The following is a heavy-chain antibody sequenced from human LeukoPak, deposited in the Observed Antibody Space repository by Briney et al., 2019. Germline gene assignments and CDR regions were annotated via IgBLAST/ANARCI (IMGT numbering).Heavy chain of an antibody. J-gene: IGHJ4*02. V-gene: IGHV4-59*01. CDR1: GGSISSYY. Sequence: SGTLSLTCTVPGGSISSYYWSWIRQPPGKGLEWIGYIYYSGSTNYNPSLKSRVTISVDTSKNQFSLKLSSVTAADTAVYYCARGGLSSSWSSPFDYWGQGTLVTVSS. CDR3: ARGGLSSSWSSPFDY. CDR2: IYYSGST. D-gene: IGHD6-13*01.